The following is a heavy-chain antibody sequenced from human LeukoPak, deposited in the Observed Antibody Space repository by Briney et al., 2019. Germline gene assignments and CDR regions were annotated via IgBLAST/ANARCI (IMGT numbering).Heavy chain of an antibody. CDR2: INHSGST. J-gene: IGHJ5*02. CDR3: ARGPYYDILTGFNWFDP. CDR1: GGSVSSGSYY. Sequence: PSETLSLTCTVSGGSVSSGSYYWSWIRQPPGKGLEWIGEINHSGSTNYNPSLKSRVTISVDTSKNQFSLKLSSVTAADTAVYYCARGPYYDILTGFNWFDPWGQGTLVTVSS. D-gene: IGHD3-9*01. V-gene: IGHV4-39*07.